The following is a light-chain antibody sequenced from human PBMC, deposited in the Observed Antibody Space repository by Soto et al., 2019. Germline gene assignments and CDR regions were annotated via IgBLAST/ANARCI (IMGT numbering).Light chain of an antibody. J-gene: IGKJ1*01. CDR2: GAS. CDR1: QSVSSN. Sequence: EIVMTQFPATLSVSPGERATLSCRASQSVSSNLAWYQQKPGQAPRLLIYGASTRATGLPARFSGSGSGTEFPLTTSSLRSADVAVYYCQQYDKWPPPTFGQGTKGEIK. V-gene: IGKV3-15*01. CDR3: QQYDKWPPPT.